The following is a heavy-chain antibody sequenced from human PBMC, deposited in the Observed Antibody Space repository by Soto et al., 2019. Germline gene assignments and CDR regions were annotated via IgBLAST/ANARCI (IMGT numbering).Heavy chain of an antibody. CDR1: GGYISSSSYY. CDR2: IYYSGST. V-gene: IGHV4-39*02. J-gene: IGHJ2*01. Sequence: QLQLQESGPGLVKPSETLSLTCTVSGGYISSSSYYWGWIRQPPGKGLEWIGSIYYSGSTYYNPSLKSRLTISVDTPKYQFSLKLSSVTAPDTAVYYCARDHHYTNGVCGYWYFDLWGRGTLVTLSS. D-gene: IGHD2-8*01. CDR3: ARDHHYTNGVCGYWYFDL.